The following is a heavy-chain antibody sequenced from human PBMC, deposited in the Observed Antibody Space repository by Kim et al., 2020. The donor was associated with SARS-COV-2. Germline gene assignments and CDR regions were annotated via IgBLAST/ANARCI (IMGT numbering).Heavy chain of an antibody. CDR2: INQDGSET. D-gene: IGHD6-19*01. CDR3: ARGWSISGWYYFY. V-gene: IGHV3-7*01. CDR1: GFTFSGVW. J-gene: IGHJ4*02. Sequence: GGSLRLSCAASGFTFSGVWMTWGRQAPGTGLEWVANINQDGSETYYVYSVKGRFTIPRDNAKNSLYLQMNSLGDDDTALYYCARGWSISGWYYFYWGQG.